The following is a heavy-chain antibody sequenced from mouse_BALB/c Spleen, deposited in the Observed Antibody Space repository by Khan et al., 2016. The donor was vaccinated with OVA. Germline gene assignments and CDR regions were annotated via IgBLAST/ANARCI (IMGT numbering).Heavy chain of an antibody. CDR3: ARRGYDYGRGALFAY. D-gene: IGHD2-4*01. V-gene: IGHV2-2*02. Sequence: VELVESGPGLVQPSQSLSITCTVSGFSLTNYSVHWVRQSPGKGLEWLGVIWSAGSTDYNADFISRLTIRKDNSRSQVFFTMNSLQPNDTAIYYCARRGYDYGRGALFAYWGQGTLVTVSA. CDR2: IWSAGST. J-gene: IGHJ3*01. CDR1: GFSLTNYS.